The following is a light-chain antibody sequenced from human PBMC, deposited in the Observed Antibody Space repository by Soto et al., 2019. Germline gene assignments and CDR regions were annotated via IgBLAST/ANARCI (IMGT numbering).Light chain of an antibody. CDR1: QSVSSN. CDR2: GAS. J-gene: IGKJ5*01. Sequence: EIVMTQSPATLSVSPGERATLSCRASQSVSSNLAWYQQKPGQAPRLLIYGASTRATGIPATFSGSGSGTEFTLTVSSLQSEDFAVYYCQHRGNWPPISFGQGTRLEIK. CDR3: QHRGNWPPIS. V-gene: IGKV3-15*01.